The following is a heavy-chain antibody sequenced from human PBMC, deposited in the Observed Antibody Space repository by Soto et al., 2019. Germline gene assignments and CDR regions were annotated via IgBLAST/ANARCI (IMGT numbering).Heavy chain of an antibody. V-gene: IGHV4-39*01. CDR2: IYYSGST. CDR1: GGSISSSGYY. D-gene: IGHD3-3*01. J-gene: IGHJ3*02. Sequence: PSETLALTCTVSGGSISSSGYYWGWIRQPPGKGLEWIGSIYYSGSTYYNPSLKSRVTISVDTSKNQFSLKLSSVTAADTAVYYCARLGGGDFWSGYFRVSCVAFDIWGQGTMVTVSS. CDR3: ARLGGGDFWSGYFRVSCVAFDI.